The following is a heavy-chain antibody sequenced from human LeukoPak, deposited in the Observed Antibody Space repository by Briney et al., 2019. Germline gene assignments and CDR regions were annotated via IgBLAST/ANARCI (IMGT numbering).Heavy chain of an antibody. CDR2: ITGSGDDT. J-gene: IGHJ6*02. V-gene: IGHV3-23*01. Sequence: QPGGSLRLSCAASGFTFTNFAMSWVPQAPGKGLEWVSAITGSGDDTYYADSVKGRFTISRDNSKNTLYLQMNSLRADDTALYYCARDGGDYRNYFYYNGMNGWGHGTTVTVSS. D-gene: IGHD4-17*01. CDR3: ARDGGDYRNYFYYNGMNG. CDR1: GFTFTNFA.